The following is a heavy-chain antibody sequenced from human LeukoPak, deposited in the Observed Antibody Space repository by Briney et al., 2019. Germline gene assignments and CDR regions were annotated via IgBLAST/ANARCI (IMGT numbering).Heavy chain of an antibody. CDR2: IYSSGST. J-gene: IGHJ4*02. V-gene: IGHV4-4*07. CDR1: GCSISSYY. Sequence: PSETLSLTCTVSGCSISSYYWNWIRQPAGKGLEWLGHIYSSGSTNYNPSLKSRVTISVDTSKNQFSLKLSSVTAADTAVYYCARGARNPYYSGSGSFFDYWGQGTLVTVSS. CDR3: ARGARNPYYSGSGSFFDY. D-gene: IGHD3-10*01.